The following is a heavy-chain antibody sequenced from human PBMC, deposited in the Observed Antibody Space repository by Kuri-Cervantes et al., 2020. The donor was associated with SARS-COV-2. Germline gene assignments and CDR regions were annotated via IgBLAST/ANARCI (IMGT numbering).Heavy chain of an antibody. CDR3: ASSPARHYYDSSGYLGY. V-gene: IGHV4-34*01. Sequence: SETLSLTCAVYGGSFSGYYWSWIRQPPGKGLEWIGEINHSGSTNYNPSLKSRVTISVDTSKNQFSLKLSSVTAADTAVYYCASSPARHYYDSSGYLGYWGQGTLVTVSS. CDR1: GGSFSGYY. CDR2: INHSGST. J-gene: IGHJ4*02. D-gene: IGHD3-22*01.